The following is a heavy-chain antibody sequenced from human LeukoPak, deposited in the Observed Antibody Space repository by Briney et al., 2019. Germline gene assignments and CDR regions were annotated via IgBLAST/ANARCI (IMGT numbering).Heavy chain of an antibody. Sequence: GGSLRLSCTASGFTFNEYGMHWVRQAPGKGLEWVTIIWYDGGNKYYADSVRGRFTVSRDNFMNTLYLQMNSLRAEDTAVYYCAKDLGGCISTSCYFDYWGQGTLVTVSS. CDR3: AKDLGGCISTSCYFDY. CDR2: IWYDGGNK. D-gene: IGHD2-2*01. CDR1: GFTFNEYG. J-gene: IGHJ4*02. V-gene: IGHV3-33*06.